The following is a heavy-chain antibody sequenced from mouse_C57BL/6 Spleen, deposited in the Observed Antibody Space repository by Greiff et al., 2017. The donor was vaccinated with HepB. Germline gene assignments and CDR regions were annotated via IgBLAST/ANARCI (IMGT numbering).Heavy chain of an antibody. J-gene: IGHJ1*03. V-gene: IGHV1-80*01. CDR2: IYPGDGDT. D-gene: IGHD1-1*01. CDR1: GYAFSSYW. Sequence: QVQLQQSGAELVKPGASVKISCKASGYAFSSYWMNWVKQRPGKGLEWLGQIYPGDGDTNYNGKFKGKATLTADKSSSTAYMQLSSLTSEDSAVYFCARARNYYGSSYGYFDVWGTGTTVTVSS. CDR3: ARARNYYGSSYGYFDV.